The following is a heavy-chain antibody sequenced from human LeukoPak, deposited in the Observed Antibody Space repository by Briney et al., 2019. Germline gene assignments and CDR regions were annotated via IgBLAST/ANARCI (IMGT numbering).Heavy chain of an antibody. J-gene: IGHJ4*02. CDR1: GFIFSNYG. CDR2: IWFDGSNQ. Sequence: GGSLRLSCAAYGFIFSNYGMHWVRQAPGKGLEWVAVIWFDGSNQYHADAVKGRFTISRDNSKNTLYLQMSSLRAEDTALYYCARDDFAGDSSGYIDYWGQGTLVTVSS. CDR3: ARDDFAGDSSGYIDY. V-gene: IGHV3-33*01. D-gene: IGHD3-22*01.